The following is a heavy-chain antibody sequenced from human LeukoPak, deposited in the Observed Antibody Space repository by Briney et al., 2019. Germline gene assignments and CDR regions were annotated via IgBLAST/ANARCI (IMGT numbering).Heavy chain of an antibody. CDR2: ISWNSGSR. V-gene: IGHV3-9*01. CDR1: GFTVSSNY. J-gene: IGHJ3*02. D-gene: IGHD5-12*01. CDR3: AKDIYSGYDGAFDI. Sequence: GGSLRLSCAASGFTVSSNYMSWARQAPGKGLEWVSGISWNSGSRGYADSVKGRFTISRDNAKNSLYLQMNSLRAEDTALYYCAKDIYSGYDGAFDIWGQGTMVTVSS.